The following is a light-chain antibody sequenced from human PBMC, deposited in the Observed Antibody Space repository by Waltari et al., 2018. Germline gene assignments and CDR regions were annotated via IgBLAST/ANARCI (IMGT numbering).Light chain of an antibody. V-gene: IGLV2-14*01. Sequence: QSALTQPASVSGSPGQSITISCTGTSSDVGGYNSVSWYQQHPGKAPKLMIYEVSKRPSVVSNRFSVSKSGNTASLTISGLQAEDEADYYCSSYTGSSTPYVFGSGTKVTVL. CDR1: SSDVGGYNS. J-gene: IGLJ1*01. CDR3: SSYTGSSTPYV. CDR2: EVS.